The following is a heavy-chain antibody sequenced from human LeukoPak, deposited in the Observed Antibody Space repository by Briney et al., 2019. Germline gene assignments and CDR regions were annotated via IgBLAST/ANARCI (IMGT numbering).Heavy chain of an antibody. J-gene: IGHJ4*02. Sequence: KSSETLSLTCNVSSASISSGDYFWTWIRQPPGKGLEWIGYIYHTGSLYYSPSLKSRVTISVDRSKNQFSLELSSVTAADTAVYYCASLGTAGRGLFDYWGQGMLVTVSS. CDR1: SASISSGDYF. CDR2: IYHTGSL. D-gene: IGHD6-6*01. CDR3: ASLGTAGRGLFDY. V-gene: IGHV4-30-2*01.